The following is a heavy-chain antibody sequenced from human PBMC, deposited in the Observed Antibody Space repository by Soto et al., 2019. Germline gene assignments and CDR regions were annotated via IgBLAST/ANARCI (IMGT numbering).Heavy chain of an antibody. V-gene: IGHV1-58*02. J-gene: IGHJ6*02. CDR1: GFTFTSSA. D-gene: IGHD5-18*01. CDR3: AAARGYSYGYTPYYYGMDV. Sequence: QMQLVQSGPEVKKPGTSVKVSCKASGFTFTSSAMQWVRQARGQRLEWIGWIVVGSGNTNYAQKFQERVTITRDMSTSTAYMELSSLRSEDTAVYYCAAARGYSYGYTPYYYGMDVWGQGTTVTVSS. CDR2: IVVGSGNT.